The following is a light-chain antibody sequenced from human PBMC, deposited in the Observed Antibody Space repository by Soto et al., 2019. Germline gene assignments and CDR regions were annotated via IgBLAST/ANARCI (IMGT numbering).Light chain of an antibody. Sequence: EIVLTQSPGTLSLSPGERATLSCRASEFLSSSYLVWYQQKPGQAPRLLIYAASRRATGIPDRFSGSGSATEYTLTINTLEPEDFAVYYCQQQGTFGQGTKVDI. CDR1: EFLSSSY. CDR3: QQQGT. V-gene: IGKV3-20*01. CDR2: AAS. J-gene: IGKJ2*01.